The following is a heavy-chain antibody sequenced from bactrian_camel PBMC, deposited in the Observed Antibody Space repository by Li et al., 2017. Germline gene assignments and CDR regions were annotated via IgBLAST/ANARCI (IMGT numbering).Heavy chain of an antibody. CDR1: GDHRMV. D-gene: IGHD1*01. V-gene: IGHV3S55*01. CDR2: LGDDGST. J-gene: IGHJ4*01. Sequence: VQLVESGGGSAQIGGSLRLSCAVSGDHRMVAWFRTAPGTTREGVAGLGDDGSTSYAEFAEGRYTISRDNARNTLYLQLNALRTEDTAMYYCAKDVPSLRYTPVPSSQGTQVTVS.